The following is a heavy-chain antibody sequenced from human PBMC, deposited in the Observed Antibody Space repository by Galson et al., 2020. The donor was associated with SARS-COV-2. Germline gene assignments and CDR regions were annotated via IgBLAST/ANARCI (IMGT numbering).Heavy chain of an antibody. CDR2: IYYSGST. V-gene: IGHV4-59*01. J-gene: IGHJ4*02. Sequence: ETSETLSLTCTVSGGSISSYYWSWIRQPPGKGLEWIGYIYYSGSTNYNPSLKSRVTISVDTSKNQFSLKLSSVTAADTAVYYCAKGNGDYEEGYYFDYWGQGTLVTVSS. CDR1: GGSISSYY. CDR3: AKGNGDYEEGYYFDY. D-gene: IGHD4-17*01.